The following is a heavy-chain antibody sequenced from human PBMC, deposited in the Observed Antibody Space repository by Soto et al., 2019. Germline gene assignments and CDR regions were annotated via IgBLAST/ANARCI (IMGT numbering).Heavy chain of an antibody. D-gene: IGHD3-10*01. CDR3: AKGPHYYGSGSQYGMDV. V-gene: IGHV3-23*01. Sequence: GGSLRLSCAVSGFTFSSYAMSWVRQAPGKGLEWVSAISGSGGSTYYADSVKGWFTISRDNSKNTLYLQMNSLRAEDTAVYYCAKGPHYYGSGSQYGMDVWGQGTVVTVSS. J-gene: IGHJ6*02. CDR2: ISGSGGST. CDR1: GFTFSSYA.